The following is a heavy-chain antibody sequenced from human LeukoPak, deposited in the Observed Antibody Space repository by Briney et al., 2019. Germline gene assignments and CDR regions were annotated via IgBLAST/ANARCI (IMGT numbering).Heavy chain of an antibody. CDR2: MSNSI. CDR1: GFTFSTYT. Sequence: GGSLRLSCAASGFTFSTYTMHWVRQAPGKGLEWVSSMSNSIHYADSVKGRFTISRDNAKNLLYLQMNSLRDDDTAVYYCARETLEAFDFWGQGTMVTVSS. D-gene: IGHD1-1*01. V-gene: IGHV3-21*06. J-gene: IGHJ3*01. CDR3: ARETLEAFDF.